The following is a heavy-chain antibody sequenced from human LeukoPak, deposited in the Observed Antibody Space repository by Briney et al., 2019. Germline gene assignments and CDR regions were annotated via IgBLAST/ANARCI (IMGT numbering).Heavy chain of an antibody. CDR1: GGSISSSSYY. Sequence: SETLSLTCTVSGGSISSSSYYWGWIRHPPGKGLEWFGSIYYSGSNYYNPSLKSRVTISVDTSKNQFSLKLSSVTAADTAVYYCARRAFGEFVYYYYYMDVWGKGTTVTVPS. CDR2: IYYSGSN. D-gene: IGHD3-10*01. J-gene: IGHJ6*03. CDR3: ARRAFGEFVYYYYYMDV. V-gene: IGHV4-39*01.